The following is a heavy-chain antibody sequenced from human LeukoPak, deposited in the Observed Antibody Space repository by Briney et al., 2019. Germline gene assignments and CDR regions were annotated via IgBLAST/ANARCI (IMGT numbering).Heavy chain of an antibody. V-gene: IGHV4-34*01. CDR2: INHSGST. D-gene: IGHD6-13*01. Sequence: SETLSLTCTVSGGSINSNYWSWIRQPPGKGLEWIGEINHSGSTNYNPSLKSRVTISVDTSKNQFSLKLSSVTAADTAVYYCARRASDSNTFDYWGQGTLVTVSS. CDR3: ARRASDSNTFDY. J-gene: IGHJ4*02. CDR1: GGSINSNY.